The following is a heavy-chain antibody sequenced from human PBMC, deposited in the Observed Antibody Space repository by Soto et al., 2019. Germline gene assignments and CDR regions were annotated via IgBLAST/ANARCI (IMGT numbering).Heavy chain of an antibody. CDR2: VSYDGSKE. J-gene: IGHJ4*02. CDR1: GFIFTNYG. D-gene: IGHD4-17*01. V-gene: IGHV3-30*18. CDR3: AKGNYGDYRFFDY. Sequence: GGSLRLSCEASGFIFTNYGMHWVRQAPGKGLEWVAVVSYDGSKEYYADSVKGRFTISRDNSKNMVYLQMSSLRVEDTAVYYCAKGNYGDYRFFDYWGQGTL.